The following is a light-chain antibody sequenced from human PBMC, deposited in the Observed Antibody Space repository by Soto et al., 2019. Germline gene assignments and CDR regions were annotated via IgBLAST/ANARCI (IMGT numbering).Light chain of an antibody. Sequence: QSVLTQPPSVSAAQGQEVTISCSGSSSNTGNNFVSWYQHLPGTAPKLLIYDNDKRPSGIPDRFSGTKSGTSATLGITGLQTGDEAHYYCATWDSSLMAGVFGGGTKLTVL. CDR2: DND. V-gene: IGLV1-51*01. CDR1: SSNTGNNF. J-gene: IGLJ2*01. CDR3: ATWDSSLMAGV.